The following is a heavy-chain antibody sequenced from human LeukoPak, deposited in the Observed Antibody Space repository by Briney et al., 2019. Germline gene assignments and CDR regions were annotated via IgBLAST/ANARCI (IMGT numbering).Heavy chain of an antibody. CDR2: INPSSGST. D-gene: IGHD2-2*01. J-gene: IGHJ3*02. V-gene: IGHV1-46*01. CDR1: GYSLTTYY. CDR3: ARGGLGYCSSTSCYHAFDI. Sequence: GASVKVSCKASGYSLTTYYIHWVRQAPGQGLEWIGIINPSSGSTSYAQKFQGRVTITADESTSTAYMELSSLRSEDTAVYYCARGGLGYCSSTSCYHAFDIWGQGTMVTVSS.